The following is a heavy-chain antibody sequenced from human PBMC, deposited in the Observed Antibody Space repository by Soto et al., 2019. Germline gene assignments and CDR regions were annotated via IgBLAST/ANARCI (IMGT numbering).Heavy chain of an antibody. J-gene: IGHJ3*01. V-gene: IGHV1-69*13. CDR1: GGTFSSYA. Sequence: SVKVSCKASGGTFSSYATSWVRQAPGQGLEWMGGIIPIFGTANYAQKFQGRVTITADESTSTAYMELSSLRSEDTAVYYCARELSGNYFTFDLWGQGTMVTVSS. CDR3: ARELSGNYFTFDL. CDR2: IIPIFGTA. D-gene: IGHD1-26*01.